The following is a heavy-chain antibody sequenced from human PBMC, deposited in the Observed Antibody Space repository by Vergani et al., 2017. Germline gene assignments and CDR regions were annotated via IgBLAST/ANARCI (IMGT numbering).Heavy chain of an antibody. CDR1: GGSITSSSYY. D-gene: IGHD3-9*01. CDR3: ARTESFILRYFHWAL. J-gene: IGHJ4*02. V-gene: IGHV4-39*01. CDR2: IYHSGGA. Sequence: QLHLQESGPGLVKPSETLSLTCTVSGGSITSSSYYWGWIRQPPGKGLEWIGTIYHSGGAYYNPSLKGRVTLSVDTSKNQFSLEVTSVTAADTAIYFCARTESFILRYFHWALWGQGTLVTVSS.